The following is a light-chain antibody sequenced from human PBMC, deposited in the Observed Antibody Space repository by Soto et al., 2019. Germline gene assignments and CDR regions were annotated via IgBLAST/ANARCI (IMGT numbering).Light chain of an antibody. CDR3: LLSYSGARGV. Sequence: QAVVTQEPSLTVSPGGTVTLTCGSSTGTVTSGHYPFWFQQKAGQAPKTLIYDTNKRHSWTPARFSGSLLGGKAALTLSTXXPEDEADYYCLLSYSGARGVFGGGTKLTVL. J-gene: IGLJ2*01. CDR1: TGTVTSGHY. V-gene: IGLV7-46*01. CDR2: DTN.